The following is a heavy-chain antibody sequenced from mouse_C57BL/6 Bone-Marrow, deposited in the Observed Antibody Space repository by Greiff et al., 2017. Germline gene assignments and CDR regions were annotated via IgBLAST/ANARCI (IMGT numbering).Heavy chain of an antibody. D-gene: IGHD1-1*01. V-gene: IGHV1-69*01. J-gene: IGHJ4*01. Sequence: QVQLKQSGAELVMPGASVKLSCKASGYTFTSYWMHWVKQRPGQGLEWIGEIDPSDSYTNYNQKFKGKTTLTVDQSSSTSYMQLSSLTSEDYAVYYCAREFPEYYGSSRYAMDYWCRGTSVTVSS. CDR1: GYTFTSYW. CDR3: AREFPEYYGSSRYAMDY. CDR2: IDPSDSYT.